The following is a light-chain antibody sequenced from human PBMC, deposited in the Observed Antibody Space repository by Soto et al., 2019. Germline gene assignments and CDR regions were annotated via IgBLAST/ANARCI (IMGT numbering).Light chain of an antibody. V-gene: IGLV2-11*01. CDR1: SSDVGGYNY. CDR3: CSYAGGYTWV. CDR2: DVT. Sequence: QSVLTQPRSVSGSPGQSVTISCTGTSSDVGGYNYVSWYEQHPVKAPKLMIYDVTKRPSGVPDRFSGSKSGNTASLTISGLQVEDEADDYCCSYAGGYTWVFGTGTKLTVL. J-gene: IGLJ1*01.